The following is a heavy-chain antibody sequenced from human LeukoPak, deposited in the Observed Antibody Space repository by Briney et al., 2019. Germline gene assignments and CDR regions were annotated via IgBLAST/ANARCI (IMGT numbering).Heavy chain of an antibody. V-gene: IGHV3-53*01. CDR2: IYSGGST. CDR3: ATTGTSGWARFDY. CDR1: GFTVSSNY. J-gene: IGHJ4*02. D-gene: IGHD6-19*01. Sequence: PGGSLRLSCAASGFTVSSNYMSWVRQVPGKGLEWVSVIYSGGSTYYADSVKGRSTISRDNSKNTLYLQMNSLRAEDTAVYYCATTGTSGWARFDYWGQGTLVTVSS.